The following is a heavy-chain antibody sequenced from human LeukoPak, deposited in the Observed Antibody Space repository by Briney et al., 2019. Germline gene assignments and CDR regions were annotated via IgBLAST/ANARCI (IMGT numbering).Heavy chain of an antibody. CDR3: AILLGYCSSTSCWSWFDP. V-gene: IGHV1-18*01. CDR2: ISAYNGNT. J-gene: IGHJ5*02. D-gene: IGHD2-2*01. Sequence: ASVKVSCKASGYTFTSHGISWVRQAPGQGLEWMGWISAYNGNTNYAQKLQGRVTMTTDTSTSTAYMELRSLRSDDTAVYYCAILLGYCSSTSCWSWFDPWGQGTLVTVSS. CDR1: GYTFTSHG.